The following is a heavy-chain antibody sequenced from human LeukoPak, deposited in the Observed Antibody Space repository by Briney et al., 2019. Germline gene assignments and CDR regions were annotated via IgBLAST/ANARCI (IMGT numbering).Heavy chain of an antibody. CDR1: GYSISSGYY. CDR3: ARDRAVYYYGSGSEFDY. Sequence: SETLSLTCTVSGYSISSGYYWGWIRQPPGKGLEWIGSIYHSGSTYYNPSLKSRVTISVDTSKNQFSLKLSSVTAADTAVYYCARDRAVYYYGSGSEFDYWGQGTLVTVSS. V-gene: IGHV4-38-2*02. J-gene: IGHJ4*02. D-gene: IGHD3-10*01. CDR2: IYHSGST.